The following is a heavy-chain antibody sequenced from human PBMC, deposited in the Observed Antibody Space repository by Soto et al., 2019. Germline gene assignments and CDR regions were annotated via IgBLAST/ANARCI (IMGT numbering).Heavy chain of an antibody. CDR3: ARMMGLGQISPYFDY. CDR1: GGSISDYQ. V-gene: IGHV4-59*01. CDR2: IYYSGRS. Sequence: QVQLQESGPGLVRPSETLSLTCSISGGSISDYQWNWIRQPPGKGLEWIGYIYYSGRSNYPPSLKGRVPISLDTATKQFSLRLTSVSAANTAVYYCARMMGLGQISPYFDYCGQGTLVTVSS. J-gene: IGHJ4*02. D-gene: IGHD3-16*02.